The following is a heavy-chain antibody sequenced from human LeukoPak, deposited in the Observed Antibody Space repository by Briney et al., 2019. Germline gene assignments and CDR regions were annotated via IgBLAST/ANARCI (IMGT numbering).Heavy chain of an antibody. V-gene: IGHV1-2*02. CDR2: INPNSGGT. J-gene: IGHJ4*02. CDR1: GYTFTGYY. CDR3: AGTPLPVAPTYYFDY. Sequence: ASVKVSCKASGYTFTGYYMHWVRQAPGQGLEWMGWINPNSGGTNYAQKFQGRVTMTRDTSISTAYMELSRLRSDDTAVYYCAGTPLPVAPTYYFDYWGQGTLVTVSS. D-gene: IGHD5-12*01.